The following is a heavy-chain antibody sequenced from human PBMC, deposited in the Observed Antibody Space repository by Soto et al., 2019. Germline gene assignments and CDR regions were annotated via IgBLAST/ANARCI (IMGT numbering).Heavy chain of an antibody. V-gene: IGHV1-18*01. CDR2: ISAYNGNT. D-gene: IGHD6-6*01. Sequence: GASVKVSCKASGYTFTSYGIIWVRQAPGQGLEWMGWISAYNGNTNYAQKLQGRVTMTTDTSTSTAYMELRSLRSDDTAVYYCARDTPSLIAARLPFDYWGQGTLVTVSS. J-gene: IGHJ4*02. CDR3: ARDTPSLIAARLPFDY. CDR1: GYTFTSYG.